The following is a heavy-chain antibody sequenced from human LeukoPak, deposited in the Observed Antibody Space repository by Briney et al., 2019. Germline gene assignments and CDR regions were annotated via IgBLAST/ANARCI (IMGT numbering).Heavy chain of an antibody. D-gene: IGHD6-19*01. Sequence: GRSLRLSCAASGFTFSSYAMHWVRQAPGKGLEWVAVISYDGSNKYYADSVKGRFTISRGNSKNTLYLQMNSLRAEDTAVYYCARRDSSGWLYWGQGTLVTVSS. CDR3: ARRDSSGWLY. V-gene: IGHV3-30-3*01. CDR1: GFTFSSYA. J-gene: IGHJ4*02. CDR2: ISYDGSNK.